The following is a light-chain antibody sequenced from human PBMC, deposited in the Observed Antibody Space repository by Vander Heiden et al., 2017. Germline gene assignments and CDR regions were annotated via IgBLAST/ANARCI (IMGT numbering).Light chain of an antibody. CDR2: EDN. CDR1: SGSIASNF. CDR3: QSYDRTNVV. V-gene: IGLV6-57*01. J-gene: IGLJ2*01. Sequence: NFMLTPPHSVAESPGKTVTISCTRSSGSIASNFVQWYQQRAGSSPTTVIDEDNHRPSGVPDRFSGSIDSSSNSASLTISGLKTEDEDDYYCQSYDRTNVVFGGGTKLTVL.